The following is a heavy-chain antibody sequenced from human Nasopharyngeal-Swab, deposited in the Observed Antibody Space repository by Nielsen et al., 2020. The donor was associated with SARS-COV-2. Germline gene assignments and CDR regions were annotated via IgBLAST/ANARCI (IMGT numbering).Heavy chain of an antibody. V-gene: IGHV3-74*01. Sequence: GGSLRLSCAASGFTFSSYSMNWVRQAPGKGLEWVSRINIDGSRTGYADSVKGRFTISRDNAKNTLFLQMNSLRAEDTAVYYCARVLDYYDSSGYDTWDVFALWGQGTMVTVSS. J-gene: IGHJ3*01. CDR1: GFTFSSYS. CDR2: INIDGSRT. CDR3: ARVLDYYDSSGYDTWDVFAL. D-gene: IGHD3-22*01.